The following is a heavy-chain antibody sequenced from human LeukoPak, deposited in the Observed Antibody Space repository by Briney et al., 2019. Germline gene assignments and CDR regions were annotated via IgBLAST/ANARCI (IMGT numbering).Heavy chain of an antibody. CDR1: GYTFTSYG. CDR3: ARDANRLWFGRPLDYYYGMDV. V-gene: IGHV1-18*01. Sequence: VASVKVSCKASGYTFTSYGISWVRQAPGQGLEWMGWISAYNGNTNYAQKLQGRVTMTTDTSTSTAYMELRSLRSDDTAVYYCARDANRLWFGRPLDYYYGMDVWGQGTTVTVSS. J-gene: IGHJ6*02. CDR2: ISAYNGNT. D-gene: IGHD3-10*01.